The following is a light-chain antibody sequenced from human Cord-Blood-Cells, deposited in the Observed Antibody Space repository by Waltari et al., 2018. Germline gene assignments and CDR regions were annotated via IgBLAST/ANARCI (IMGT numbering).Light chain of an antibody. Sequence: EIVLTPSPATLSLSPGERATLSCRASQSVSSYLAWYQQKPGQAPRLLIYDASNRATGIPARFSGSGSGTDFTLTISSLEPEDFALYYCQQRSNWPLTFGGGTKVEIK. CDR2: DAS. V-gene: IGKV3-11*01. CDR3: QQRSNWPLT. CDR1: QSVSSY. J-gene: IGKJ4*01.